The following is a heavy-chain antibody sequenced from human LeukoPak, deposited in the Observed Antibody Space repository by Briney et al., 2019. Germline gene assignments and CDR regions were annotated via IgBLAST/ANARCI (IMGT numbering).Heavy chain of an antibody. D-gene: IGHD3-10*01. CDR3: GRGGGGSYLEYSFDY. Sequence: SETLSLTCTVSGASITRRYWSWIGQPPGKGLEWIGYINYSGNTNYNPSLKSRVTISVDTSKNQFSLKLSSVTASDTAVYYCGRGGGGSYLEYSFDYWGQGTLVTVSS. CDR1: GASITRRY. V-gene: IGHV4-59*11. CDR2: INYSGNT. J-gene: IGHJ4*02.